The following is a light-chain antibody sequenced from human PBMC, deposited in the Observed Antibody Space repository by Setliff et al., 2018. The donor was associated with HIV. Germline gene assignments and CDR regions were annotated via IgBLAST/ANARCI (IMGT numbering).Light chain of an antibody. CDR2: NVY. CDR3: CSYAGTDTYI. CDR1: SSDVGAYNF. V-gene: IGLV2-11*01. Sequence: QSVLTQPRSVSGSPGQSVTFSCTGSSSDVGAYNFVSWYQQHPGKAPKLVIYNVYKRPSGVPDRFSGSKSGDTASLTISGLQSEDEAGYYCCSYAGTDTYIFGSGTKVTVL. J-gene: IGLJ1*01.